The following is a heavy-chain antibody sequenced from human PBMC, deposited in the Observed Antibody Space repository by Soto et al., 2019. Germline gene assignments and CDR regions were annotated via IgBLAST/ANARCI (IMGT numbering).Heavy chain of an antibody. CDR1: GYTFTSYD. Sequence: QVQLVQSGAEVKKPGASVKVSCKASGYTFTSYDINWVRQATGQGLEWMGWMNPNSGNTGYAQKFQGTVTMTRNTSISTAYMELSSLGSEDTAVYYCARGRGRRVGCSGGSCYSYWGQGTLVTVSS. CDR3: ARGRGRRVGCSGGSCYSY. CDR2: MNPNSGNT. D-gene: IGHD2-15*01. J-gene: IGHJ4*02. V-gene: IGHV1-8*01.